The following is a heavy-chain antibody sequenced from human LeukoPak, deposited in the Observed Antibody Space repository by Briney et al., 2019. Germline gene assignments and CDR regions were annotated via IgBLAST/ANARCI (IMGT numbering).Heavy chain of an antibody. Sequence: SGTLSLTCAVSGGSISSSNWWSWVRQPPGKGLEWIGEIYHSGSTNYNPSLKSRVTISVDTSKNQFSLKLSSVTAADAAVYYCARSLTEELRYFDWLPTYYFDYWGQGTLVTVSS. CDR2: IYHSGST. CDR3: ARSLTEELRYFDWLPTYYFDY. D-gene: IGHD3-9*01. V-gene: IGHV4-4*02. CDR1: GGSISSSNW. J-gene: IGHJ4*02.